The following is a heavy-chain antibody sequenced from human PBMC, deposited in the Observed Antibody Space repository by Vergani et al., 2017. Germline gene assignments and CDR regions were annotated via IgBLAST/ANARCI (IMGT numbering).Heavy chain of an antibody. V-gene: IGHV3-23*03. D-gene: IGHD4-17*01. CDR2: IYSGGSST. CDR3: ATIDYGDYVGAFDI. CDR1: GFTFSSYA. Sequence: EVQLLESGGGLVQPGGSLRLSCAASGFTFSSYAMSWVRQAPGKGLEWVSVIYSGGSSTYYADSVKGRFTISRDNSKNTLYLQMNSVRAEDTAVYYCATIDYGDYVGAFDIWGQGTMVTVSS. J-gene: IGHJ3*02.